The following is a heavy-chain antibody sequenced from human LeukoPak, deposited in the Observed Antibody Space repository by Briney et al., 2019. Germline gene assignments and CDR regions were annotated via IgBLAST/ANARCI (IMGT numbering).Heavy chain of an antibody. D-gene: IGHD4-17*01. V-gene: IGHV3-11*04. CDR3: ARAIGDFGRYGVDV. Sequence: GGSLRLSCAASGFTFSNAWMSWVRQAPGKGLQWVSYISSSGSTIYYADSVKGRFTISRDNAKNSLYLQMNSLRVEDTAAYYCARAIGDFGRYGVDVWGQGTTITVFS. CDR2: ISSSGSTI. CDR1: GFTFSNAW. J-gene: IGHJ6*02.